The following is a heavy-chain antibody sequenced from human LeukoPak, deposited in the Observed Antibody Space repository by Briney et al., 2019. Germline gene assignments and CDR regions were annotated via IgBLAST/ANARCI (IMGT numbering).Heavy chain of an antibody. D-gene: IGHD2-15*01. V-gene: IGHV1-18*01. CDR1: GYTFTSYG. Sequence: ASVKVSCKASGYTFTSYGISWVRQAPGQGLEWMGWISAYNGNTNYAQIVQDRVTMTTDTSTNTAYMEVRSLRSEDTALYFCTRVDGSPDYWGQGTLVTVSS. J-gene: IGHJ4*02. CDR2: ISAYNGNT. CDR3: TRVDGSPDY.